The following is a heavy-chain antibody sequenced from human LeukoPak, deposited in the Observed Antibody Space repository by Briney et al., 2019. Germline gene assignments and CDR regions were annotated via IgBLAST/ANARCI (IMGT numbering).Heavy chain of an antibody. D-gene: IGHD4-17*01. J-gene: IGHJ5*02. V-gene: IGHV4-59*08. CDR2: IYSGGST. CDR1: GGSMNDYY. Sequence: PSETLSLTCTVSGGSMNDYYWSWIRQPPGMGLEWIGYIYSGGSTYYNPSLKSRVTMSVDTSKNQFSLRLTSVTAAGTAVYFCARRRSTVTTRGWFDPWGQGTLVTVSS. CDR3: ARRRSTVTTRGWFDP.